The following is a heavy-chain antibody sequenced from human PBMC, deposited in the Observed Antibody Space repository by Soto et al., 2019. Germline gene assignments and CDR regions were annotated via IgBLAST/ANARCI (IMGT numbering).Heavy chain of an antibody. Sequence: SETLSLTCVVYGGPFSGYYWSWIRQPPGKGLEWIGEINHSGSTNYNPSLKSRVTISVDTSKNQFSLKLSSVTAADTAVYYCARVPPAPFDYWGQGXLVTVYS. CDR3: ARVPPAPFDY. J-gene: IGHJ4*02. CDR1: GGPFSGYY. V-gene: IGHV4-34*01. CDR2: INHSGST.